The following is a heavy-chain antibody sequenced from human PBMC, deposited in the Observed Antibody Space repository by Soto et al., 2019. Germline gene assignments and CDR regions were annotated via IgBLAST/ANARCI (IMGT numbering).Heavy chain of an antibody. CDR3: ARGHEFGGNSDAYDI. CDR1: GYSFTSHY. Sequence: ASVKVSCKAIGYSFTSHYMHWVRQAPGQRPEWMANILPIFGTADYAQKFQGRLTITADTSTNTAYMELRSLFSEDTAVYYCARGHEFGGNSDAYDIWGQGTVVTVSS. CDR2: ILPIFGTA. V-gene: IGHV1-69*06. D-gene: IGHD2-21*01. J-gene: IGHJ3*02.